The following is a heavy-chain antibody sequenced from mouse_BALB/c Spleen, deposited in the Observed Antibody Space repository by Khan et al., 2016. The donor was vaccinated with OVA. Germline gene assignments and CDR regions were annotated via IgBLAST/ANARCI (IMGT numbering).Heavy chain of an antibody. CDR3: AGGRTY. D-gene: IGHD3-3*01. J-gene: IGHJ3*01. CDR1: GYSITSDYA. V-gene: IGHV3-2*02. Sequence: EVQLQESGPGLVKPSQSLSLTCTVTGYSITSDYAWNWIRQFPGNKLEWVGYITYSGSTCYTPSLKSRISITRDTSKNQFFLQLNSVTTEDTATYYCAGGRTYWGQGTLVTVSA. CDR2: ITYSGST.